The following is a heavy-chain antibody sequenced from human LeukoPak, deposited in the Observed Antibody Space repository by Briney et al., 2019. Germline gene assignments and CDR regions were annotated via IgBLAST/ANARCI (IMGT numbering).Heavy chain of an antibody. Sequence: PSETLSLTCTVSGGSISSSSYYRGWIRQPPGKGLEWIGSIYYSGSTYYNPSLKSRVTISVDTSKNQFSLKLSSVTAADTAVYYCADYGSRSYYKTYWGQGTLVTVSS. D-gene: IGHD3-10*01. V-gene: IGHV4-39*01. CDR1: GGSISSSSYY. CDR2: IYYSGST. J-gene: IGHJ4*02. CDR3: ADYGSRSYYKTY.